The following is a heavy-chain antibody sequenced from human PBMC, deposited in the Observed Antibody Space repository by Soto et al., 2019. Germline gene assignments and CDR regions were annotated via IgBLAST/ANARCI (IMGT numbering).Heavy chain of an antibody. CDR2: ISYDGSNK. J-gene: IGHJ6*02. D-gene: IGHD2-2*01. Sequence: GGSLRLSCAASGFSFRSYGIHWVRQAPGKGLEWVAVISYDGSNKYYADSVKGRFTISRDNSKNTLSLQMYSLRPKDTAIYYCAKDVETGYCSSTSCYPHFYGVDVWGQGTTVTVSS. V-gene: IGHV3-30*18. CDR3: AKDVETGYCSSTSCYPHFYGVDV. CDR1: GFSFRSYG.